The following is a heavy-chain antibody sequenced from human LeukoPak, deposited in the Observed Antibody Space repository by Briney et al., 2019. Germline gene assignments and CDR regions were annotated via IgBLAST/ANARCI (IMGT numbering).Heavy chain of an antibody. V-gene: IGHV3-43*01. D-gene: IGHD1-26*01. CDR3: AKDSGSYLYYYYGMDV. Sequence: GGSLRLSCAASGFTFSSYWMHWVRQAPGKGLEWVSLISWDGGSTYYADSVKGRFTISRDNSKNSLYLQMNSLRTEDTALYYCAKDSGSYLYYYYGMDVWGQGTTVTVSS. J-gene: IGHJ6*02. CDR2: ISWDGGST. CDR1: GFTFSSYW.